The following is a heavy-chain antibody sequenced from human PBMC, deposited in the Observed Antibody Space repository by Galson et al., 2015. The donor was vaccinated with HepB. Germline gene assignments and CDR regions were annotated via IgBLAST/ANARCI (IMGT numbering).Heavy chain of an antibody. V-gene: IGHV1-18*01. CDR3: ATGRSIVWSLDY. CDR1: GYNFTDA. J-gene: IGHJ4*02. Sequence: SVKVSCKASGYNFTDAMSWVRQAPGQGLECMGWISADSGSARYAEMFQGRVTMTTDTSTNTAYLELRSLRLDDTAVYYCATGRSIVWSLDYWGQGTLVTVSS. CDR2: ISADSGSA. D-gene: IGHD6-19*01.